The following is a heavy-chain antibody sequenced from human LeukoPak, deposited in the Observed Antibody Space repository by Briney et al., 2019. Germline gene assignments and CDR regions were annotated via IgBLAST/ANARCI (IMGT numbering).Heavy chain of an antibody. CDR3: AKVSDRDSSGYYWGFEY. J-gene: IGHJ4*02. D-gene: IGHD3-22*01. Sequence: SETLSLTCNVSGGSISGYYWSWIRQPPGKGLECIGYIYYSGSTNYNPSLKSRVTISVDTSRNQFSLKLTSVPAADTAVYYCAKVSDRDSSGYYWGFEYWGQGTLVTVSS. V-gene: IGHV4-59*08. CDR1: GGSISGYY. CDR2: IYYSGST.